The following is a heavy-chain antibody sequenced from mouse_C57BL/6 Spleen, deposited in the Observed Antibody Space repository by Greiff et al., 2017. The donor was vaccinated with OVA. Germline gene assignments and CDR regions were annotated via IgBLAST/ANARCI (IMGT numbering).Heavy chain of an antibody. Sequence: QVQLKQPGAELVRPGSSVKLSCKASGYTFTSYWMHWVKQRPIQGLEWIGNIDPSDSETHYNQKFKDKATLTVDKSSSTAYMQLSSLTSEDSAVYYCAREGDAWYFDVWGTGTTVTVSS. J-gene: IGHJ1*03. CDR3: AREGDAWYFDV. CDR2: IDPSDSET. V-gene: IGHV1-52*01. CDR1: GYTFTSYW. D-gene: IGHD3-3*01.